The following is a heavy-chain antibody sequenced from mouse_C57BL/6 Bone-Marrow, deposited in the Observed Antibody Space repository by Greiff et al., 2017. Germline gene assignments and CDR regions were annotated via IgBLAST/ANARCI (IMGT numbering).Heavy chain of an antibody. D-gene: IGHD2-3*01. Sequence: VKLVESGAELVRPGASVKLSCKASGYTFTDYYINWVKQRPGQGLEWIARIYPGSGNTYYNEKFKGKATLTAEKSSSPAYMQLSSLTSEDSAVYFCARGGWLPYFDYWGQGTTLTVSS. CDR3: ARGGWLPYFDY. J-gene: IGHJ2*01. CDR2: IYPGSGNT. V-gene: IGHV1-76*01. CDR1: GYTFTDYY.